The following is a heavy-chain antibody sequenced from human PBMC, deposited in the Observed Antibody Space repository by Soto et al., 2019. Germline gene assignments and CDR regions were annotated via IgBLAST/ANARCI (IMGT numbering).Heavy chain of an antibody. D-gene: IGHD1-26*01. V-gene: IGHV1-69*01. CDR2: IIPIFGTA. Sequence: QVQLVQSGAEVKKPGSSVKVSCKASGGTFSSYAISWVRQAPGQGLEWMGGIIPIFGTANYAQKFQGRVTITADESTSTAYLELSSLRSEDTAVYYCARDSPSLGIVGAVDYWGQGTLVTVSS. CDR1: GGTFSSYA. J-gene: IGHJ4*02. CDR3: ARDSPSLGIVGAVDY.